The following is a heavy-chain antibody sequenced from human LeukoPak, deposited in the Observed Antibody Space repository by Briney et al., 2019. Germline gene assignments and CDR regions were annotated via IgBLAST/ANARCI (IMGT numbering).Heavy chain of an antibody. CDR2: INTDGSST. Sequence: GGSLRLSCAASGFTFSNAWMHWVRQAPGKGLVWVSGINTDGSSTSYADSVRGRFTISRDDAKNTLYLQMNSLRAEDTAVYYCTRGSLEDWGQGTLVTVSS. CDR1: GFTFSNAW. CDR3: TRGSLED. V-gene: IGHV3-74*01. J-gene: IGHJ4*02.